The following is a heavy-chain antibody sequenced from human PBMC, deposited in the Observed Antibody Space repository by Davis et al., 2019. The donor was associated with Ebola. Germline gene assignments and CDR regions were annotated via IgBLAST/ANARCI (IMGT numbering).Heavy chain of an antibody. CDR1: GGSISSYY. Sequence: PSETLSLTCTVSGGSISSYYWSWIRQPPGKGLEWIGYIYYSGSTNYNPSLKSRVTISVDTSKNQFSLKLSSVTAADTAVYYCARRGRIVGATNYYYYYMDVWGKGTTVTVSS. D-gene: IGHD1-26*01. V-gene: IGHV4-59*08. CDR2: IYYSGST. J-gene: IGHJ6*03. CDR3: ARRGRIVGATNYYYYYMDV.